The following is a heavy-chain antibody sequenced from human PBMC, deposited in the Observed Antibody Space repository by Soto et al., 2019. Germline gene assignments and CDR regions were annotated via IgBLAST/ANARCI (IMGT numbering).Heavy chain of an antibody. CDR1: GGTFSSYA. CDR2: IIPIFGTA. D-gene: IGHD3-22*01. V-gene: IGHV1-69*13. J-gene: IGHJ3*02. Sequence: GASVKVSCKASGGTFSSYAISWVRQAPGQGLEWMGGIIPIFGTANYAQKFQGRVTITADESTSTAYMEMSSLRSEDTAVYYCARDRKPRSQYYYDSSGYSAFDIWGQGTMVTVSS. CDR3: ARDRKPRSQYYYDSSGYSAFDI.